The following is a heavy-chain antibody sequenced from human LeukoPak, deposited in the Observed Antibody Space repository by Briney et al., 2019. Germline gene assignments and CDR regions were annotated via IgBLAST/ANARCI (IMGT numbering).Heavy chain of an antibody. J-gene: IGHJ6*02. CDR2: ISGTGGAT. V-gene: IGHV3-23*01. D-gene: IGHD3-22*01. Sequence: PGGSLRLSCAASGFTFSSYGMHWVRQAPGKGLEWVSGISGTGGATYYADSVKGRFTMSRDNSKNTLYLQMNSLRAEDTAVYYCAKASLIVVDYHYYGMDVWGQGTTVAVSS. CDR3: AKASLIVVDYHYYGMDV. CDR1: GFTFSSYG.